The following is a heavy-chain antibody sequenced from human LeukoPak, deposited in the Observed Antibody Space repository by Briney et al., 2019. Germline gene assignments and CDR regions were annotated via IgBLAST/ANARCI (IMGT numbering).Heavy chain of an antibody. CDR3: ARGEVGATEMDV. CDR1: GGTFSSYA. CDR2: IIPILGIA. V-gene: IGHV1-69*04. Sequence: SVKVSCKASGGTFSSYAISWVRQAPGQGLEWMGRIIPILGIASYAQKFQGRVTITADKSTSTAYMELSSLRSEDTAVYYCARGEVGATEMDVWGQGTTVTVSS. J-gene: IGHJ6*02. D-gene: IGHD1-26*01.